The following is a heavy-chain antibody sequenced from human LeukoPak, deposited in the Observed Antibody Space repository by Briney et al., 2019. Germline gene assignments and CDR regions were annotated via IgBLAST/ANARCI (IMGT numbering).Heavy chain of an antibody. V-gene: IGHV3-30*03. J-gene: IGHJ3*02. CDR1: GFTFSSYG. D-gene: IGHD5-18*01. CDR3: TTDLVYSYGNDAFDI. Sequence: GRSLRLSCAASGFTFSSYGMHWVRQAPGKGLEWVAVISYDGSNKYYADSVKGRFTISRDNSKNTLYLQMNSLKTEDTAVYYCTTDLVYSYGNDAFDIWGQGTMVTVSS. CDR2: ISYDGSNK.